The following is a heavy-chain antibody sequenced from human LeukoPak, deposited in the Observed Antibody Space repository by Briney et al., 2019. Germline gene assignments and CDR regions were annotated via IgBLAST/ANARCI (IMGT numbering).Heavy chain of an antibody. CDR3: AKDHQISSARLDY. Sequence: GGSLRLSCAASGFTVSNNYMSWVRQAPGKGLEWVSLIYSGGSTSYADSVKGRFTISRDNSKNTLYLQMNSLRAEDTAVYYCAKDHQISSARLDYWGQGTLVTVSS. CDR2: IYSGGST. J-gene: IGHJ4*02. V-gene: IGHV3-66*02. CDR1: GFTVSNNY. D-gene: IGHD6-25*01.